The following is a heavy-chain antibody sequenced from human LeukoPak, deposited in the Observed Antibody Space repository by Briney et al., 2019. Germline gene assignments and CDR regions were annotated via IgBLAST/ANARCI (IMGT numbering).Heavy chain of an antibody. CDR3: ARYSSGWYSPFDY. CDR2: ISGSGGST. J-gene: IGHJ4*02. CDR1: GFTFSSYA. V-gene: IGHV3-23*01. Sequence: GGSLRLSFAASGFTFSSYAMSWVRQGPGEGLEWVSAISGSGGSTDYADFVKGRFTISRDNSKNTLYLQMNSLRAEDTAVYYCARYSSGWYSPFDYWGQGALVTVSS. D-gene: IGHD6-19*01.